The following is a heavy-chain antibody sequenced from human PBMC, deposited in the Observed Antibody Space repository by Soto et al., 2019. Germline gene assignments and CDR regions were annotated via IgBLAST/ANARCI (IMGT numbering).Heavy chain of an antibody. V-gene: IGHV3-30-3*01. CDR2: ISHEGANK. D-gene: IGHD6-13*01. J-gene: IGHJ4*02. CDR3: ATQVPLAAPHTALDY. Sequence: QVQLVESGGGVVQPGRSLRLSCAASGFTFSSYPVHWVRQAPGKGLEWVAFISHEGANKFYADSVKGRFTISRDNSENPFHLQMHSLRVEDTAVYYCATQVPLAAPHTALDYWGQGTLVTVSS. CDR1: GFTFSSYP.